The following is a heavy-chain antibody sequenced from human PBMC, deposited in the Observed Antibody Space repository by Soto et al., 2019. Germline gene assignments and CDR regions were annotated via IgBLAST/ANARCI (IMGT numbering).Heavy chain of an antibody. D-gene: IGHD3-22*01. CDR2: INHSGGT. J-gene: IGHJ4*02. V-gene: IGHV4-34*01. CDR3: AGRNGYYSGFDY. Sequence: SETLSLTCAVYGGPFSGYYWTWIRQTPGKGLERIGEINHSGGTDYSPSLKSRVSISPDTPKRQISLNLSSVTAADSGVYYCAGRNGYYSGFDYWGQGTPVTVSS. CDR1: GGPFSGYY.